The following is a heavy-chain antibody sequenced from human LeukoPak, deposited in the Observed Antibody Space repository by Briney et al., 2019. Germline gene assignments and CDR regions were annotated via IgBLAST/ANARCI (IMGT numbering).Heavy chain of an antibody. CDR3: ASGYCSGGSCYCIDY. D-gene: IGHD2-15*01. CDR1: GGSISSGGYY. V-gene: IGHV4-31*03. J-gene: IGHJ4*02. CDR2: IYYSGST. Sequence: PSETLSLTCTVSGGSISSGGYYWSWIRQHPGKGLEWIGYIYYSGSTYYNPSLKSRVTVSVDTSKNQFSLKLSSVTAADTAVYYCASGYCSGGSCYCIDYWGQGTLVTVSS.